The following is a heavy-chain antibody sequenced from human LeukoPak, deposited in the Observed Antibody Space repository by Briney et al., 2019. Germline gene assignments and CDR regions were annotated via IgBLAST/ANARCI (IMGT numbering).Heavy chain of an antibody. J-gene: IGHJ6*04. CDR1: GFTFISYS. V-gene: IGHV3-21*04. CDR2: ISSSSSYI. CDR3: AKDSSAAIAVAGTLS. D-gene: IGHD6-19*01. Sequence: GGSLRLSCAASGFTFISYSMNWVRQAPGKGLEWVSSISSSSSYIYYADSVKGRFTISRDNAKNSLYLQMNSLRAEDTALYYCAKDSSAAIAVAGTLSWGKGTTVTVSS.